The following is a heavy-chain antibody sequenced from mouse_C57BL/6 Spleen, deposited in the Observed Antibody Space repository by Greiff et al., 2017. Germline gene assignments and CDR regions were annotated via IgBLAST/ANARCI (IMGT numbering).Heavy chain of an antibody. CDR1: GYAFTNYL. CDR2: INPGSGGT. D-gene: IGHD2-2*01. V-gene: IGHV1-54*01. Sequence: QVQLKESGAELVRPGTSVKVSCKASGYAFTNYLIEWVKQRPGQGLEWIGVINPGSGGTNYNEKFKGKATLTADKSSSTAYMQLSGLTSEDSAVYFCARGDYGYDEWGQGTTLTVSS. CDR3: ARGDYGYDE. J-gene: IGHJ2*01.